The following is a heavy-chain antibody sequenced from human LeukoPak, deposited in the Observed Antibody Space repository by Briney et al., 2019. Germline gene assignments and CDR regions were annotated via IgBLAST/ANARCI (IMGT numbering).Heavy chain of an antibody. D-gene: IGHD2/OR15-2a*01. Sequence: ASVKVSCKSSAYTFSDYYVHWVRQAPGQGLEWMGWFHPSSGGAGYAQKFQGRVIMTRDTSISTAYMQLTRLTSDDTAAYYCPIKRIHGNPFDYWGQGTLVTVSS. V-gene: IGHV1-2*02. J-gene: IGHJ4*02. CDR2: FHPSSGGA. CDR1: AYTFSDYY. CDR3: PIKRIHGNPFDY.